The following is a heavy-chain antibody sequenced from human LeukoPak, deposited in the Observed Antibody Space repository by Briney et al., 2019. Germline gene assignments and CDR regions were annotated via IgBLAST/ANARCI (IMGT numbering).Heavy chain of an antibody. D-gene: IGHD3-3*01. CDR1: GGTFSSYA. CDR2: IIPILGIA. J-gene: IGHJ6*03. CDR3: ARGFGSGYLALAYYYYMDV. Sequence: SVKVSCKASGGTFSSYAISWVRQAPGQGLEWMGRIIPILGIANYAQKFQGRVTITADKSTSTAYMELSSLRSEDTAVYYCARGFGSGYLALAYYYYMDVWGKGTTVTVSS. V-gene: IGHV1-69*04.